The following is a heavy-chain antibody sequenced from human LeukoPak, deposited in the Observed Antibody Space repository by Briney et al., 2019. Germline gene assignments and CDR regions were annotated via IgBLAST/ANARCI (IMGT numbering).Heavy chain of an antibody. CDR3: ARTPNYDSSGYYPYDAFDI. Sequence: ASVKVYCKASGYTFTSYYMHWVRQAPGQGLEWMGIINPSGGSTSYAQKFQGRVTMTRDTSTSTVYMELSSLRSEDTAVYYCARTPNYDSSGYYPYDAFDIWGQGTMVTVSS. CDR1: GYTFTSYY. J-gene: IGHJ3*02. V-gene: IGHV1-46*01. D-gene: IGHD3-22*01. CDR2: INPSGGST.